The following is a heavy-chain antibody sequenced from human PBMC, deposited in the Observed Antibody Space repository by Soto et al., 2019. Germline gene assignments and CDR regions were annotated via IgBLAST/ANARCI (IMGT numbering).Heavy chain of an antibody. Sequence: SETLSLTCTVSGGSISSYYWSWIRQPPGKGLEWIGYIYYSGSTNYNPSLKSRVTISVDTSKNQFSLKLSSVTAADTAVYYCARVQQWLAVFDYWGQGTLVTVSS. CDR2: IYYSGST. D-gene: IGHD6-19*01. CDR1: GGSISSYY. J-gene: IGHJ4*02. V-gene: IGHV4-59*01. CDR3: ARVQQWLAVFDY.